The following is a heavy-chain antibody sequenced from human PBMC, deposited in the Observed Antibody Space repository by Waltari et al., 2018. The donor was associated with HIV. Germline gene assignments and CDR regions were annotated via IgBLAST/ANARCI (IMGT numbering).Heavy chain of an antibody. D-gene: IGHD3-3*01. J-gene: IGHJ4*02. V-gene: IGHV1-2*02. CDR2: INPNSGGT. CDR1: GYTCTGHH. CDR3: ARDNYYDFWSGYID. Sequence: QVQLVQSGAEVKKPGASVKVSCKASGYTCTGHHMSWVRQAPGQGLEWMGWINPNSGGTNYAQKFQGRVTMTRDTSISTAYMELSRLRSDDTAVYYCARDNYYDFWSGYIDWGQGTLVTVSS.